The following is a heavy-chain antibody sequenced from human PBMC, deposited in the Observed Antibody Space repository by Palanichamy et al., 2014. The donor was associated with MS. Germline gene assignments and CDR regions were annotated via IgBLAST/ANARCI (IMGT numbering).Heavy chain of an antibody. J-gene: IGHJ4*02. V-gene: IGHV4-59*01. Sequence: QVQLQESGPGLVKPSETLSLTCTVSGGSISSYYWSWIRQPPGKGLEWIGFIYYSGSTNYNPSLKSRVTISVDTSKNQFSLKLSSVTAADTAVYYCARLPNYYFDYWGQGALVTVSS. CDR1: GGSISSYY. CDR2: IYYSGST. CDR3: ARLPNYYFDY.